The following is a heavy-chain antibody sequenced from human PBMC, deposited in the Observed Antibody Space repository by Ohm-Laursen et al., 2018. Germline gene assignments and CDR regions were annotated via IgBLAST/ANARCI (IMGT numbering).Heavy chain of an antibody. D-gene: IGHD5-12*01. V-gene: IGHV2-26*01. Sequence: PTQTLTLTCTVSGFSLSNARLGVSWIRQPPGKALEWLAHIFSNDEKSYSTSLKSRLTISKDTSKSQVVLTMTNMDPVDTATYYCARIPWKQWLRPDYWGQGILVTVSS. CDR2: IFSNDEK. CDR1: GFSLSNARLG. CDR3: ARIPWKQWLRPDY. J-gene: IGHJ4*02.